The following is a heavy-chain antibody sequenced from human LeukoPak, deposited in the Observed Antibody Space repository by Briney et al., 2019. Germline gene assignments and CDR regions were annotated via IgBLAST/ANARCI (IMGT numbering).Heavy chain of an antibody. J-gene: IGHJ4*02. D-gene: IGHD5-12*01. CDR1: GFTFSSFE. Sequence: PGGSLRLSCAASGFTFSSFEMSWVRQASGKGLEWDSYISISGSTIYYADSVKGRFTISRDNAKNSLYLQMNSLRAEDTAVYYCARDRSGYSGYDFFDYWGQGALVTVSS. V-gene: IGHV3-48*03. CDR2: ISISGSTI. CDR3: ARDRSGYSGYDFFDY.